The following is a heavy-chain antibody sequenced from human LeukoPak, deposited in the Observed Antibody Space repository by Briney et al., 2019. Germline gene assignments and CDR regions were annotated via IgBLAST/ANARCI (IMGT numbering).Heavy chain of an antibody. J-gene: IGHJ4*02. CDR3: ARGKGVIDFDY. CDR2: ISPSGGST. V-gene: IGHV1-46*01. Sequence: ASVKVSCKASGYTFTSNYMHWVRQAPGQGPEWMGVISPSGGSTTYAQKFQGRVTLTRDMSTSTDYLELSSLRSEDTAVYYCARGKGVIDFDYWGQGTLVTVSS. CDR1: GYTFTSNY. D-gene: IGHD2-21*01.